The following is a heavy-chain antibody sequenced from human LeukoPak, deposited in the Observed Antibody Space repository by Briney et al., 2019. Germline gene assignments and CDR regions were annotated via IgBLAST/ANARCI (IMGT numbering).Heavy chain of an antibody. J-gene: IGHJ4*02. CDR3: AKDSSNTFASSYHMDL. CDR1: GYTVTGHY. D-gene: IGHD5-18*01. V-gene: IGHV1-2*02. CDR2: INPKSGGT. Sequence: ASVKVSCKASGYTVTGHYLHWVRQAPGQGLEWMGWINPKSGGTKYSQKFQGRVTMTRDTSINTAYVELSSLTSDDTAMNYCAKDSSNTFASSYHMDLWGQGTLVTVSS.